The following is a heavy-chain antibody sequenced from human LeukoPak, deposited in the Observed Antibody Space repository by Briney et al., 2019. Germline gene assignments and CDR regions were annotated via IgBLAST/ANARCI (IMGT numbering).Heavy chain of an antibody. Sequence: ASVKVSCKASGYTFTSYDIQWVRQAPGQGLEWMGWINPNSGGTNYAQKFQGRVTMTRDTSISTAYMELSRLRSDDTAVYYCAVLVTFGAFDIWGQGTMVTVSS. CDR2: INPNSGGT. D-gene: IGHD3-16*01. V-gene: IGHV1-2*02. CDR1: GYTFTSYD. CDR3: AVLVTFGAFDI. J-gene: IGHJ3*02.